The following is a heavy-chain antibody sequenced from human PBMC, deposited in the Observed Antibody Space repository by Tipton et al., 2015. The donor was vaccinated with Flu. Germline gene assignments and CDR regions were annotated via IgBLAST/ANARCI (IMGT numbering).Heavy chain of an antibody. CDR2: VYSSGST. CDR3: ARKRTGRPFDI. CDR1: GVSTTSTLYY. J-gene: IGHJ3*02. V-gene: IGHV4-61*02. D-gene: IGHD3-10*01. Sequence: TLSLTCAVSGVSTTSTLYYWSWIRQPAGKGLEWIGRVYSSGSTDYSPSLKSRVTISLDTSKNQFSLNLSSVTAADTAVYYCARKRTGRPFDIWGQGTMVTVSS.